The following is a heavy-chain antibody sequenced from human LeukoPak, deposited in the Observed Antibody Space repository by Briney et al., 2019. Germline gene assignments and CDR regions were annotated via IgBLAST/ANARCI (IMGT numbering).Heavy chain of an antibody. Sequence: GGSLRLSCAASGFTFSSYAMTWVRQAPGKGLEWVSGITDSGGSTYYADSVKGRFTISRDNSKNTLYLQMNSLRAEDTAVYYCARGSEQQLVEGDWFDPWGQGTLVTVSS. CDR2: ITDSGGST. CDR1: GFTFSSYA. D-gene: IGHD6-13*01. J-gene: IGHJ5*02. V-gene: IGHV3-23*01. CDR3: ARGSEQQLVEGDWFDP.